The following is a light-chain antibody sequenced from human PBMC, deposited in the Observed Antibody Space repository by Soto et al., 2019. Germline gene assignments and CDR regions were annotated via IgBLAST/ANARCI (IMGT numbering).Light chain of an antibody. CDR3: SSDAGNNNLL. Sequence: QSALTQPASVSVSPGQSLTISCTGTSSDVGGYNYVYWYQQHPGKAPKLMIYEVRERPSGVPDRFSGSKSGNTASLTVSGLQAEDDADYYCSSDAGNNNLLFGGGTKLTV. J-gene: IGLJ2*01. CDR1: SSDVGGYNY. CDR2: EVR. V-gene: IGLV2-8*01.